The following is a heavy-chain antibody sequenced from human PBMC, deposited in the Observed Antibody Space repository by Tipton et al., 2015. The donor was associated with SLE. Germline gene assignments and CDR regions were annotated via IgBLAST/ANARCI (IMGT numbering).Heavy chain of an antibody. CDR3: ARGVVAATDY. CDR2: IIPIFGTA. J-gene: IGHJ4*02. D-gene: IGHD2-15*01. Sequence: QVQLVQSGSELKKPGASVKVSCKASGFTFSNYDVNWVRQGTGQGLEWMGRIIPIFGTANYAKKFQGRVTITADESTSTAYMELSSLRSEDTAVYYCARGVVAATDYWGQGTLVTVSS. CDR1: GFTFSNYD. V-gene: IGHV1-69*18.